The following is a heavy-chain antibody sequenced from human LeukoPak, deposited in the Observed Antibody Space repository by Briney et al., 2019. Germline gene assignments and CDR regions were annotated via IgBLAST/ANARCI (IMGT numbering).Heavy chain of an antibody. Sequence: GGSLKLSCAASGFTFSGSAMHWVRQDSGKGLEWVGRIRSKANSYATAYAASVKGRFTISRDDSKNTAYLQMNSLKTEDTAVYYCTRHYDFWSGYYWWGQGTLVTVSS. CDR3: TRHYDFWSGYYW. V-gene: IGHV3-73*01. CDR2: IRSKANSYAT. D-gene: IGHD3-3*01. J-gene: IGHJ4*02. CDR1: GFTFSGSA.